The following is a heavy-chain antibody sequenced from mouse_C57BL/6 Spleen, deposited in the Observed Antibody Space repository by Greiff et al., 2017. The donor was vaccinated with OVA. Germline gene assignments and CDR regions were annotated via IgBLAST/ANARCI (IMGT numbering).Heavy chain of an antibody. Sequence: EVQLKESGPELVKPGASVKMSCKASGYTFTDYNMHWVKQSHGKSLEWIGYINPNNGGTSYNQKFKGKATLTVNKSSSTAYMELRSLTSEDSAVYYCAIYYGSSSFAYWGQGTLVTVSA. CDR2: INPNNGGT. D-gene: IGHD1-1*01. CDR1: GYTFTDYN. J-gene: IGHJ3*01. CDR3: AIYYGSSSFAY. V-gene: IGHV1-22*01.